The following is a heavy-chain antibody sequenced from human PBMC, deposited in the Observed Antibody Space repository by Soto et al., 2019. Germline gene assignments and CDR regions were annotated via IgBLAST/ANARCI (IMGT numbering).Heavy chain of an antibody. CDR2: ISAYNGNT. J-gene: IGHJ4*02. D-gene: IGHD3-22*01. CDR1: GYTFTSYG. V-gene: IGHV1-18*01. Sequence: QVPLVQSGAEVKKPGASVKVSCKASGYTFTSYGISWVRQAPGQGLEWMGWISAYNGNTNYAQKLQGRVTMTTDTSTSTAYMELRSLRSDDTAVYYCARDGNYYDSSGYYYNPPDYWGQGTLVTVSS. CDR3: ARDGNYYDSSGYYYNPPDY.